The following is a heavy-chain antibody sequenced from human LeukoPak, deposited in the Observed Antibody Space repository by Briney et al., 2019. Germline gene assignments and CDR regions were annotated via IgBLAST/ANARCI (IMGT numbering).Heavy chain of an antibody. J-gene: IGHJ3*02. D-gene: IGHD2-15*01. CDR1: GFTFSTYW. CDR3: ARVRGGYCSGGNCYSAFDI. Sequence: SGGSLRLSCAVSGFTFSTYWMRWVRQAPGKGLEWVANIKQDGSEKYYVDSVKGRFTISRDNAQNSLYLQMNSLRAEDTTVYYCARVRGGYCSGGNCYSAFDIWGQGTMVTVSS. CDR2: IKQDGSEK. V-gene: IGHV3-7*04.